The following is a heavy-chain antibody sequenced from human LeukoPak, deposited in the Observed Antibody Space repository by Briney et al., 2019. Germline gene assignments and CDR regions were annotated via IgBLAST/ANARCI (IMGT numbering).Heavy chain of an antibody. D-gene: IGHD2-15*01. CDR2: IKGDGSEK. Sequence: GVSLRLSCAASGFTFSSYWMSWVRQAPGKGLEWVANIKGDGSEKYYVDSVKGRFSISRDNAKNFLYLQVNSLRADDTAVYYCARARLSFTRGIGANYFDYWGQGTPVTVSS. V-gene: IGHV3-7*01. CDR1: GFTFSSYW. J-gene: IGHJ4*02. CDR3: ARARLSFTRGIGANYFDY.